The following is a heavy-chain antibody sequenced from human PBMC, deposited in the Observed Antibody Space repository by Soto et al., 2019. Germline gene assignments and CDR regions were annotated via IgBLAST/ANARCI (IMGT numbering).Heavy chain of an antibody. J-gene: IGHJ6*02. CDR3: ARDGFARVAVAGTYGDYYYGMDV. Sequence: GGSLRLSCAASGFTFSSYGMHWVRQAPGKGLEWVAVIWYDGSNKYYADSVKGRFTISRDNSKNTLYLQMNSLRAGDTAVYYCARDGFARVAVAGTYGDYYYGMDVWGQGTTVTVSS. CDR1: GFTFSSYG. CDR2: IWYDGSNK. D-gene: IGHD6-19*01. V-gene: IGHV3-33*01.